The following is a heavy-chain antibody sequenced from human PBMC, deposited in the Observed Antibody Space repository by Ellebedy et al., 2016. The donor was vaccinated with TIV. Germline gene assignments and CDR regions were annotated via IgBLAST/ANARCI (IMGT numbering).Heavy chain of an antibody. D-gene: IGHD6-6*01. CDR2: IYRTGDT. CDR1: GFTVSNNY. J-gene: IGHJ4*02. V-gene: IGHV3-66*01. CDR3: AKDGGAARTAPPDY. Sequence: PGGSLRLSCAASGFTVSNNYMRWVRQAPGKGLEWVQLIYRTGDTHYADFVKGRFTISRDNSKNTLYLQMNSLRVEDTAVYYCAKDGGAARTAPPDYWGQGTLVTVSS.